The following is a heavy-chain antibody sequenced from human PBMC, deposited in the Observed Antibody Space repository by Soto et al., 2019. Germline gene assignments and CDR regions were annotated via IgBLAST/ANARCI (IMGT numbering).Heavy chain of an antibody. Sequence: ASVRYSCKASGYTFTGDFMHLVRQAHGQGLEWMGWINPNSGGTNYAQKFQGWVTMTRDTSISTAYMELSRLRSDDTAVYYCARDSSGWYSLDYWGQGTLVTAPQ. CDR1: GYTFTGDF. V-gene: IGHV1-2*04. D-gene: IGHD6-19*01. CDR2: INPNSGGT. CDR3: ARDSSGWYSLDY. J-gene: IGHJ4*02.